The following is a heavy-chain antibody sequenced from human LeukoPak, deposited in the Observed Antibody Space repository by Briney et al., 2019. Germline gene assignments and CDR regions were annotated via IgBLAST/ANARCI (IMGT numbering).Heavy chain of an antibody. V-gene: IGHV3-66*01. D-gene: IGHD3-22*01. CDR2: IYSGGST. Sequence: TGGSLRLSCAVSGFTVSSNYMTWVRQAPGKGLEWVSVIYSGGSTYYVGSVKDRFTISRDNSKNTVYLQMNRLRADDTAVYYCARDSDDSLDYWGQGTLVTVSS. CDR3: ARDSDDSLDY. J-gene: IGHJ4*02. CDR1: GFTVSSNY.